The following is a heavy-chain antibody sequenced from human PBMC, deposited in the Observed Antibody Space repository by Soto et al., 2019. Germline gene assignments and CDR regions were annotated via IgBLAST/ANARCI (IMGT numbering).Heavy chain of an antibody. J-gene: IGHJ4*02. D-gene: IGHD2-15*01. V-gene: IGHV1-2*04. Sequence: ASVKVSCKTSGYTFSGYNLHWLRQAPRQGLEWMGWINTKSGDTTYAEKFQDWVTMTRDTSISTVYMDLSRLKSDDTAMYYCERGHCINRSCYFFEYWGQGTLVTVSS. CDR3: ERGHCINRSCYFFEY. CDR2: INTKSGDT. CDR1: GYTFSGYN.